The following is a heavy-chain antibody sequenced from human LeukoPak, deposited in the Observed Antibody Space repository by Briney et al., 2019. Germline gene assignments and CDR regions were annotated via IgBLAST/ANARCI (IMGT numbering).Heavy chain of an antibody. D-gene: IGHD5-24*01. CDR2: ISPSGGST. Sequence: GASVKVSCKAFVYTFTSNYMHWVRQAPGQGPEWMGVISPSGGSTTYAQKFQGRVTLTGDMSTSTDYLELSSLRSEDTAVYYCARDNSVRDEAWWFNPWGQGTLVTVSS. CDR3: ARDNSVRDEAWWFNP. J-gene: IGHJ5*02. V-gene: IGHV1-46*01. CDR1: VYTFTSNY.